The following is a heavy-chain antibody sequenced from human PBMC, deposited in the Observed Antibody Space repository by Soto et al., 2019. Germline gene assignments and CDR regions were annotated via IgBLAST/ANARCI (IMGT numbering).Heavy chain of an antibody. J-gene: IGHJ5*02. CDR3: ARGQYWFDP. CDR1: GGSIHSYY. Sequence: PWETLSLTCTVSGGSIHSYYWSWIRQSPGRGLEWIGYTFYSGSTKYNPSLKSRVIISIDTSKNQFSLKLNAVTAADTAVYYCARGQYWFDPWGQGTLVTVSS. CDR2: TFYSGST. V-gene: IGHV4-59*01.